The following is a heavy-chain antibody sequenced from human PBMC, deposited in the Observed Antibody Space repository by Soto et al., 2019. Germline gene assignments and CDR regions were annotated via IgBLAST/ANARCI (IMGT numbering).Heavy chain of an antibody. J-gene: IGHJ6*03. V-gene: IGHV1-69*10. Sequence: VKVCCKASGGTNSSCARSWVQQANGQGLEWMGGSIPIFGRANYEQQFQGRVTTTADKSTSTASMELSSLRYEDTAVYYCASHLNSNYDFWSGYPYYYYYMDVWGKGTTVTVSS. CDR3: ASHLNSNYDFWSGYPYYYYYMDV. CDR2: SIPIFGRA. D-gene: IGHD3-3*01. CDR1: GGTNSSCA.